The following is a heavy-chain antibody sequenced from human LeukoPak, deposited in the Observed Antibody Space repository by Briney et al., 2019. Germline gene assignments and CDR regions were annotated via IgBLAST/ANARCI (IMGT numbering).Heavy chain of an antibody. CDR3: ARDMGDYYFDY. D-gene: IGHD2-21*02. V-gene: IGHV4-4*07. J-gene: IGHJ4*02. Sequence: SETLSLTCTVSGDSISSYYWSWIRQPAGKGLEWIGRIYSSGSPNYNPSLKSRVVMSLDTSKKQLSLRLSSVTAADTAVYYCARDMGDYYFDYWGQGTLVTVSS. CDR1: GDSISSYY. CDR2: IYSSGSP.